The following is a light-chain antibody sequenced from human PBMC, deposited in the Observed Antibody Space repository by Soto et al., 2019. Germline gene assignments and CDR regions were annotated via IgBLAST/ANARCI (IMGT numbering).Light chain of an antibody. CDR2: GAS. CDR3: QQYNNLWT. CDR1: QSVSSN. Sequence: DIVLTQSPGTLSVSPGERATLSCRASQSVSSNLAWYQQKPGQAPRLLIYGASTRATGIPARFVGSGSGTEFTLTIRSLQSEDFALYYCQQYNNLWTFGQGTKVDIK. J-gene: IGKJ1*01. V-gene: IGKV3-15*01.